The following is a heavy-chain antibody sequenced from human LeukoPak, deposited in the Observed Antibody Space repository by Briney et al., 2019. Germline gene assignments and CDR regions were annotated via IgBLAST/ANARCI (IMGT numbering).Heavy chain of an antibody. CDR2: INSDGSST. Sequence: GGSLRLSCAASGFTFSIYRMYWVLQAPGKGLVWVSCINSDGSSTTYADSVKGRFTISRDNAKNTLFLQMNSLRVEDTAVYYCARDFSYGMDVWGQGTTVTVSS. CDR1: GFTFSIYR. CDR3: ARDFSYGMDV. V-gene: IGHV3-74*01. J-gene: IGHJ6*02.